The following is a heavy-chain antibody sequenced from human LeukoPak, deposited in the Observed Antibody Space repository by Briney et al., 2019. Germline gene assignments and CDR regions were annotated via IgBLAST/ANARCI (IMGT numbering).Heavy chain of an antibody. CDR3: AKEWRVAGYFDY. J-gene: IGHJ4*02. CDR1: GFTFSSYG. Sequence: GGSLRLSCATSGFTFSSYGMHWVRQAPGKGLEWVAVISYDGSNKYYADSVKGRFTISRDNSKNTLYLQMNSLRAEDTAVYYCAKEWRVAGYFDYWGQGTLVTVSS. V-gene: IGHV3-30*18. CDR2: ISYDGSNK. D-gene: IGHD6-19*01.